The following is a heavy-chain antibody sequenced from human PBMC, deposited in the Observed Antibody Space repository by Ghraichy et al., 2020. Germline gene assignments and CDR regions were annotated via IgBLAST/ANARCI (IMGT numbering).Heavy chain of an antibody. J-gene: IGHJ2*01. Sequence: TLSLTCAASGFTFSSFAIHWVRQTPGKGLEWVAVISSDGSHIYYADSATGRFTISRDNSKNALYLQMNSLRAEDTAMYSCARSLVRGFWYFDLWGRGTLVTVSS. CDR2: ISSDGSHI. CDR1: GFTFSSFA. D-gene: IGHD3-10*01. CDR3: ARSLVRGFWYFDL. V-gene: IGHV3-30*04.